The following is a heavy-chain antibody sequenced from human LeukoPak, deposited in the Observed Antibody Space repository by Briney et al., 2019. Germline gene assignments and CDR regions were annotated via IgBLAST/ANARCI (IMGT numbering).Heavy chain of an antibody. J-gene: IGHJ6*03. CDR1: GYTFTGYY. V-gene: IGHV1-2*02. D-gene: IGHD3-10*01. CDR3: ARGSGSGSYPTIDMDV. Sequence: ASVKVSCKASGYTFTGYYMHWVRQAPGQGLEWMGWINPNSGGTNYAQKFQGRVTMTRDTSISTAYMELSRLRSDDTAVYYCARGSGSGSYPTIDMDVWGKVTTVTVSS. CDR2: INPNSGGT.